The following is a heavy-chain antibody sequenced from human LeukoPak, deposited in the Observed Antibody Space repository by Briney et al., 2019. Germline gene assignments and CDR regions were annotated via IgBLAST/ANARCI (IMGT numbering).Heavy chain of an antibody. CDR3: ASASSKTHYYDN. D-gene: IGHD2-15*01. V-gene: IGHV1-45*02. Sequence: GASVKVSCKASGYTFTSYGISWVRQAPGQALEWMGWITPFNGNTNYAQKFQDRVTITRDRSMSTAYMELSSLRSEDTAMYYCASASSKTHYYDNWGQGTLVTDSS. J-gene: IGHJ4*02. CDR2: ITPFNGNT. CDR1: GYTFTSYG.